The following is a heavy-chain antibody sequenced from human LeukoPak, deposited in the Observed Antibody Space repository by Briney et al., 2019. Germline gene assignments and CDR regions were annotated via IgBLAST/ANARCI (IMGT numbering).Heavy chain of an antibody. Sequence: GGSLRLSCAASGFTLSSYSINWVRQAPGKGLEWVSYISSSSSTIYYADSVKGRFTISRDNAKNSLYLQMNSLRAEDTAVYYCARDSCSSGSCYLDYWGQGTLVTVSS. J-gene: IGHJ4*02. CDR1: GFTLSSYS. CDR3: ARDSCSSGSCYLDY. CDR2: ISSSSSTI. D-gene: IGHD2-15*01. V-gene: IGHV3-48*01.